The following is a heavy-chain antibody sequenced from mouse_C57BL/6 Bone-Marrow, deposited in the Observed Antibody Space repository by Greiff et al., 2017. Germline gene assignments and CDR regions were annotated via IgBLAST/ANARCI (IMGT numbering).Heavy chain of an antibody. D-gene: IGHD1-1*01. CDR2: IWGDGST. J-gene: IGHJ4*01. CDR1: GFSFTSYG. V-gene: IGHV2-3*01. Sequence: VKLMESGPGLVAPSQSLSITCTVSGFSFTSYGVSWVRPPPGKGLEWLGVIWGDGSTNYHSALISRLSISKDNSKSQVFLKLNSLQTYDTATYYCAHGPITTDAMDYWGQGTSVTVSS. CDR3: AHGPITTDAMDY.